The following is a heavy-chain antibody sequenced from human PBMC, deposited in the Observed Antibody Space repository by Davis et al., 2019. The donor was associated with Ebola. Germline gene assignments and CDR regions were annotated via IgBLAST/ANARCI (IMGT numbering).Heavy chain of an antibody. CDR3: ARLMTTRYYFDY. Sequence: GESLKISCKGSGYSFTSYCIGWVRQMPGKGLGWMGIIYSGDSDTRYSPSFQGQVNNSADKSISTAYLQWNRLKASDTAMYYCARLMTTRYYFDYWGQGTLVTVSS. D-gene: IGHD4-11*01. CDR2: IYSGDSDT. J-gene: IGHJ4*02. V-gene: IGHV5-51*01. CDR1: GYSFTSYC.